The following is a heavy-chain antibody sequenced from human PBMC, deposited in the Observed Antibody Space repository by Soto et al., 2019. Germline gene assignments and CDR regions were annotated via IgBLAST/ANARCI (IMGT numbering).Heavy chain of an antibody. CDR1: RGSITDNY. V-gene: IGHV4-59*01. CDR2: IYHTSSA. Sequence: PSETLSLTCTVSRGSITDNYWSWIRQPPGKGLEWIGYIYHTSSAKYVPALKSRITMSVDMSKNQFSLTLTSVTAADTAVYYCAKVDADYWYLDSWGQGTLVTVSS. J-gene: IGHJ4*02. CDR3: AKVDADYWYLDS. D-gene: IGHD4-17*01.